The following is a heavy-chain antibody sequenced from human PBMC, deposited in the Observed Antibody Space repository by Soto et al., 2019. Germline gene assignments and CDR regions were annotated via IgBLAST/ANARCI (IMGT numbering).Heavy chain of an antibody. V-gene: IGHV3-30-3*01. D-gene: IGHD2-2*01. J-gene: IGHJ4*02. CDR1: GFTFSSYA. CDR2: ISHDGINK. CDR3: GRCTSTSCHLGSDY. Sequence: QVLLVDSGGGVVQPGRSLRLSCAASGFTFSSYAMNWVRQAPGKGLEWVALISHDGINKYYADSMRCRFTISRDSSTNTLSLQMNILRAADTAVYYCGRCTSTSCHLGSDYWGQGTLVTVSS.